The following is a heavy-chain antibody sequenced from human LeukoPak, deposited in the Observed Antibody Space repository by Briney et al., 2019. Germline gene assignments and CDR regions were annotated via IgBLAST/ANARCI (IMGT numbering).Heavy chain of an antibody. D-gene: IGHD3-9*01. CDR3: ARLHYGVLTGPFDY. CDR1: GFTFSSYA. J-gene: IGHJ4*02. V-gene: IGHV3-23*01. CDR2: ISGSGGST. Sequence: GGSLRLSCAASGFTFSSYAMSWVRQAPGKGLEWVSAISGSGGSTYYADSVKGRFTISRESSKNTLWLQMNSLRAEDTAVYYCARLHYGVLTGPFDYWGQGTLVTVSS.